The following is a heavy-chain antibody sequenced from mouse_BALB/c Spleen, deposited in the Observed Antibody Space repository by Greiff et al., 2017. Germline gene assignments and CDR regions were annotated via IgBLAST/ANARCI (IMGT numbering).Heavy chain of an antibody. J-gene: IGHJ2*01. CDR1: GFNIKDTY. V-gene: IGHV14-3*02. D-gene: IGHD2-14*01. CDR3: ANRYGGGHYFDY. Sequence: EVQLQQSGAELVKPGASVKLSCTASGFNIKDTYMHWVKQRPEQGLEWIGRIDPANGNTKYDPKFQGKATITADTSSNTAYLQLSSLTSEDTAVYYCANRYGGGHYFDYWGQGTTLTVSS. CDR2: IDPANGNT.